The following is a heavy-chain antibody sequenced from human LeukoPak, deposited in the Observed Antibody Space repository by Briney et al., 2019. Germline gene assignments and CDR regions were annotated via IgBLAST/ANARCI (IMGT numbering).Heavy chain of an antibody. V-gene: IGHV4-61*08. D-gene: IGHD3-3*01. Sequence: SETLSLTCTVSGGSISSGGYYWSWIRQPPGKGLEWIGYIYYSGSTNYNPSLKSRVTISVDTSKNQFSLKLSSVTAADTAVYYCARGRNTYYDFWSGYYTGRVFDYWGQGTLVTVSS. J-gene: IGHJ4*02. CDR3: ARGRNTYYDFWSGYYTGRVFDY. CDR2: IYYSGST. CDR1: GGSISSGGYY.